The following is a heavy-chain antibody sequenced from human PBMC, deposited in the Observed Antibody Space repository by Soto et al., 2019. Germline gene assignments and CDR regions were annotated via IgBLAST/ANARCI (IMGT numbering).Heavy chain of an antibody. CDR1: GSAITRYY. CDR2: INPGGGSA. J-gene: IGHJ6*02. D-gene: IGHD6-19*01. Sequence: QVDLVQSGAEVKKPGASVTISCKASGSAITRYYIHWVRQAPGRGLGWMGIINPGGGSASYAQKFQERVTIDKDTSAGTVYMDLRSLRTEDTAVYYCARDTSGWSLNGLDVWGQGTTVNVS. V-gene: IGHV1-46*01. CDR3: ARDTSGWSLNGLDV.